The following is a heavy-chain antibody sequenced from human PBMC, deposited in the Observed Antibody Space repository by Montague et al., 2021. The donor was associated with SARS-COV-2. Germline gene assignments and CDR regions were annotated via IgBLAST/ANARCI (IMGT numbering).Heavy chain of an antibody. D-gene: IGHD3-16*01. J-gene: IGHJ6*02. CDR3: TREKGLDGMDV. Sequence: SLRLSCAASGFTFSSHGFNWVRQAPGKGLEWVSSISSASDYICYATSVKGRFTTSRDNVKNSLYLEMNSLRVEDTAVYYCTREKGLDGMDVWGQGTTVTV. V-gene: IGHV3-21*06. CDR1: GFTFSSHG. CDR2: ISSASDYI.